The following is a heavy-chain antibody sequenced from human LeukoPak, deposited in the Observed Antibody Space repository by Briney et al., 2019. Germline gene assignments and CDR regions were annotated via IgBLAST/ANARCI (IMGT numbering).Heavy chain of an antibody. CDR3: AQNTSMIVF. J-gene: IGHJ4*02. CDR1: GFSLRDYD. V-gene: IGHV3-23*01. Sequence: GGSLRLSCSASGFSLRDYDMNWIRQAPGKGREWVSAVAGHNGETYYADSVKGRFTISRDNSLGTVFLLMDGLKTEDTAIYYRAQNTSMIVFWGQGTLVTVSS. CDR2: VAGHNGET. D-gene: IGHD2/OR15-2a*01.